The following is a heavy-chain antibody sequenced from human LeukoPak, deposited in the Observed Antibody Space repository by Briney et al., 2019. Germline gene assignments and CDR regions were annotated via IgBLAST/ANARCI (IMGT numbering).Heavy chain of an antibody. D-gene: IGHD5-18*01. CDR3: AKDFHTAMVTGYFDY. V-gene: IGHV3-48*03. CDR1: GFTFSSYE. CDR2: ISSSGSTI. Sequence: GGPLRLSCAASGFTFSSYEMNWVRQAPGKGLEWVSYISSSGSTIYYADSVKGRFTISRDNAKNSLYLQMNSLRAEDTAVYYCAKDFHTAMVTGYFDYWGQGTLVTVSS. J-gene: IGHJ4*02.